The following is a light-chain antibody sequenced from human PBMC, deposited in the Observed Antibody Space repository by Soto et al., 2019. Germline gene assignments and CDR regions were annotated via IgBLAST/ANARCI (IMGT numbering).Light chain of an antibody. CDR2: AVS. CDR3: SSYSSSRTPPVV. J-gene: IGLJ2*01. CDR1: SSDVGGYTY. Sequence: QSALTQPASVSGSPGQSITISCTGTSSDVGGYTYVSWYQQHPGKAPKLMIYAVSDRPSGVSARFSGSKSANTASLTISGLQAEDEADYYCSSYSSSRTPPVVFGGGTKLTVL. V-gene: IGLV2-14*03.